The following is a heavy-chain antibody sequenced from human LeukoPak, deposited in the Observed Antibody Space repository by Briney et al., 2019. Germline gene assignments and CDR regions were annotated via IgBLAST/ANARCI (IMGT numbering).Heavy chain of an antibody. Sequence: ASVKLSCKASGYTFTDYYMHWVRQAPGKGLEWMGRVDPEDGETIYAEKFQGRVTITADTSTDTAYMELSSLRSEDTAVYYCAADGYCSSTSCYATGYWGQGTLVTVSS. D-gene: IGHD2-2*03. J-gene: IGHJ4*02. CDR1: GYTFTDYY. CDR2: VDPEDGET. V-gene: IGHV1-69-2*01. CDR3: AADGYCSSTSCYATGY.